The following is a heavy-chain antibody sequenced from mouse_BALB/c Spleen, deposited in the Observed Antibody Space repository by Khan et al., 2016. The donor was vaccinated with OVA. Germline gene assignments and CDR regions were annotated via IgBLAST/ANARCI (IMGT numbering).Heavy chain of an antibody. CDR2: LWGGGGI. CDR1: GFSLSRYN. V-gene: IGHV2-6-4*01. Sequence: QVQLKESGPGLVAPSQSLSITCTVSGFSLSRYNIHWVRQPPGKGLEWLEMLWGGGGIDYNSTLKSRLSIRKDNSKSQVLLKMNSLQTDDTAMYYCARAYYRYDGYYAMDYWGQGTSVTVSS. D-gene: IGHD2-14*01. CDR3: ARAYYRYDGYYAMDY. J-gene: IGHJ4*01.